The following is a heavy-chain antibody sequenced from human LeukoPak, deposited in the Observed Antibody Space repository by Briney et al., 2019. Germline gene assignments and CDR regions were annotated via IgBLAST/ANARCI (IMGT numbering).Heavy chain of an antibody. J-gene: IGHJ6*02. CDR1: GFTFSSYS. V-gene: IGHV3-74*01. CDR3: ARAMVTTRNAMDV. D-gene: IGHD4-17*01. CDR2: INGDGTST. Sequence: GGSLRLSCAASGFTFSSYSMNWVRQAPGMGLVWVSRINGDGTSTNYADSVKGRFTISRDNAKNTLYLQMNSLRAEDTTVYYCARAMVTTRNAMDVWGQGTTVTVSS.